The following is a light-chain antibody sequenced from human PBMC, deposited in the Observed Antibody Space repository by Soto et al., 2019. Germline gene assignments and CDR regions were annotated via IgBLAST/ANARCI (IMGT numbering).Light chain of an antibody. CDR3: QQRSNSPPYT. CDR1: QSVSSY. Sequence: EIVLTQSPATLSLSPGERATLSCRASQSVSSYLAWYQQKPGQAPRLLIYDASNKATGIPARFSGSGSGTDFTLTSSSREPEDFAVYYCQQRSNSPPYTFGQGTKLEIK. V-gene: IGKV3-11*01. J-gene: IGKJ2*01. CDR2: DAS.